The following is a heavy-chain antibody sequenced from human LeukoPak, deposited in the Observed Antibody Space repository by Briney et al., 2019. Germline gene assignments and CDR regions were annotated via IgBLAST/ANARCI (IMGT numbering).Heavy chain of an antibody. CDR1: GYTLTELS. Sequence: ASVKVSCKVSGYTLTELSMHWVRQAPGKGLEWMGGFDPEDGETIYAQKFQGRVTMTEGTSTDTAYMELSSLRSEDTAVYYCARAYGDLHYFDYWGQGTLVTVSS. D-gene: IGHD4-17*01. J-gene: IGHJ4*02. CDR2: FDPEDGET. V-gene: IGHV1-24*01. CDR3: ARAYGDLHYFDY.